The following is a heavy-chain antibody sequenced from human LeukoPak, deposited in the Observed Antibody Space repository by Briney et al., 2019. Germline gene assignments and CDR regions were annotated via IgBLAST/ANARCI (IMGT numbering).Heavy chain of an antibody. CDR2: VHHSGST. J-gene: IGHJ6*03. Sequence: SETLSLTCAVSGGSISSRNWWSWVRQPPGKGLEWIGEVHHSGSTNYKPSLKSRVNISVDKSNNQFSLRLSSVTAADAAVYYCARVRGFGADYYYYYMDVWGKGIMVTVSS. D-gene: IGHD3-10*01. V-gene: IGHV4-4*02. CDR1: GGSISSRNW. CDR3: ARVRGFGADYYYYYMDV.